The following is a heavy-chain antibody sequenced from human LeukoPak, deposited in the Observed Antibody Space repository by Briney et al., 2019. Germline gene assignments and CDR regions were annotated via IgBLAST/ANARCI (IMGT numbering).Heavy chain of an antibody. CDR3: AREQWLVRGSYFDY. V-gene: IGHV4-61*01. Sequence: PSETLPLTCTVSGGSVSSDSYYWSWIRQPPGKGLEWVGYIYYSGSSKHNPSLKSRITISIDTSKNQFSLKLSSVTAADTAVYYCAREQWLVRGSYFDYWGQGTLVTVSS. CDR1: GGSVSSDSYY. CDR2: IYYSGSS. D-gene: IGHD6-19*01. J-gene: IGHJ4*02.